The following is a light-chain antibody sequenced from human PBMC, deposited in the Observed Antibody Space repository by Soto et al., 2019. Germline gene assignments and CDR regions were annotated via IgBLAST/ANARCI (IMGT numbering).Light chain of an antibody. J-gene: IGKJ1*01. Sequence: IQRTQSPPSLSPSVGDIVTLCCRASQGIGNALGWYQQKPGKPPKVLIYGAPNLQSGVPPRFSGSGSGTDFTLAISSLQPEDSATYYCLQDINCPWTFGQGTKVDIK. CDR3: LQDINCPWT. CDR1: QGIGNA. V-gene: IGKV1-6*01. CDR2: GAP.